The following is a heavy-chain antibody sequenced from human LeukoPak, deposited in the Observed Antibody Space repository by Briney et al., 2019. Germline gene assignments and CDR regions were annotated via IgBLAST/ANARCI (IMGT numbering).Heavy chain of an antibody. J-gene: IGHJ5*02. CDR3: ARIPSRYSSSWYTGLGFDP. V-gene: IGHV4-59*12. CDR2: IYYSGNS. D-gene: IGHD6-13*01. Sequence: SETLSLTCTVSGGSLSTYYWSWIRQPPGKGLEWIGYIYYSGNSNYNPSLKSRVTISVDTSKNQFSLKLSSVTAADTAVYYCARIPSRYSSSWYTGLGFDPWGQGTLVTVSS. CDR1: GGSLSTYY.